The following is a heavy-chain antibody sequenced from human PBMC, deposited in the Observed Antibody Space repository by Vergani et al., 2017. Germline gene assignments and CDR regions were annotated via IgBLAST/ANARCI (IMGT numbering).Heavy chain of an antibody. Sequence: QVQLVESGGGVVQPGESLRLSCAASGFPFSTYGMHWVRQAPGKGLEWVAFIQKDGIDKFYADSVRGRFTISRDISKNTLYLQMNSLRAEDTAVYYCARDRVDIVATTTYYYYYYGIDVWGQGTTVTVSS. CDR1: GFPFSTYG. J-gene: IGHJ6*02. CDR3: ARDRVDIVATTTYYYYYYGIDV. V-gene: IGHV3-30*02. CDR2: IQKDGIDK. D-gene: IGHD5-12*01.